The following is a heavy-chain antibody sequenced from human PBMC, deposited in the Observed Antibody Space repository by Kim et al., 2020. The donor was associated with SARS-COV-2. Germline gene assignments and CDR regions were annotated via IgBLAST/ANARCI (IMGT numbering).Heavy chain of an antibody. D-gene: IGHD3-10*01. J-gene: IGHJ4*01. CDR1: GGSISSYY. CDR3: ARTTSRGGAPETGYFDY. V-gene: IGHV4-59*13. Sequence: SETLSLTCTVSGGSISSYYWSWIRQPPGKGLEWIGYIYYSGSTNYNPSLKSRVTISVDTSKNQFSLKLSSVTAADTAVYYCARTTSRGGAPETGYFDYWG. CDR2: IYYSGST.